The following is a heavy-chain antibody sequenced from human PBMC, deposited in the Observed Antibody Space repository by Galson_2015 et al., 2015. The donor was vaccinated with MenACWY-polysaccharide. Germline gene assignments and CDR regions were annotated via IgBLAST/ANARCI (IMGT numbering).Heavy chain of an antibody. Sequence: SLRLSCAASGFTFSSYAIHWVRQAPGKGLEWVAIISYDGSNKYYADSVKGQFTISRDNSKNTMYLQMNSLKSDDTAVYYCARTYCSRTTCYDMDVWGQGTTVTVSS. J-gene: IGHJ6*02. V-gene: IGHV3-30-3*01. CDR2: ISYDGSNK. CDR1: GFTFSSYA. D-gene: IGHD2/OR15-2a*01. CDR3: ARTYCSRTTCYDMDV.